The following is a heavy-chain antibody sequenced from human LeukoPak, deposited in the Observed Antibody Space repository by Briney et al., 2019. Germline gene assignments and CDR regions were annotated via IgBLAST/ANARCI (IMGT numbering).Heavy chain of an antibody. J-gene: IGHJ4*02. V-gene: IGHV3-23*01. CDR1: GFTFNNYY. D-gene: IGHD5-12*01. CDR2: ISGSGGDT. Sequence: GGSLRLSCAASGFTFNNYYMSWVRLAPGKGLEWVSTISGSGGDTSYTDSVKGRFTVSRDNSKNTLYLQMISLRAEDTAVYYCAKRDLVATKYIHYWGQGTLVTVSS. CDR3: AKRDLVATKYIHY.